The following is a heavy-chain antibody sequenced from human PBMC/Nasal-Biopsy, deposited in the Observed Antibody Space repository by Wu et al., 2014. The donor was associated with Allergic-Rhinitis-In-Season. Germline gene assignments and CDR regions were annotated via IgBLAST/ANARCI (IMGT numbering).Heavy chain of an antibody. CDR2: IIPTGETT. CDR3: VRDTNWAFDF. V-gene: IGHV3-23*01. J-gene: IGHJ4*02. Sequence: LRLSCAASGFIFSTSQAMNWVRQAPGKGLEWVSIIIPTGETTYYADSVKGRFTISRDDARNFLYLQMNNLRDEDTALYFCVRDTNWAFDFWGQGILVTVSS. CDR1: GFIFSTSQA. D-gene: IGHD7-27*01.